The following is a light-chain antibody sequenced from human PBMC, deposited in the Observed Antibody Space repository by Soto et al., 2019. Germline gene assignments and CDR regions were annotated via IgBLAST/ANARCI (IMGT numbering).Light chain of an antibody. Sequence: QSALTQPPSASGSLGQSVTISCTGTSSDVGGYNYVSWHQQHPGKAPKLMIYEVTKRPSGVPDRFSGSKSGNTASLTVSGLQAEDEADYYCSSFAGGGNPVLFGGGIKVTVL. CDR3: SSFAGGGNPVL. CDR2: EVT. J-gene: IGLJ2*01. V-gene: IGLV2-8*01. CDR1: SSDVGGYNY.